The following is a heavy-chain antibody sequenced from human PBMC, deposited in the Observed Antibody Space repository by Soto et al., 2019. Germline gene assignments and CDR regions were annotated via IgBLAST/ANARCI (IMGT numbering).Heavy chain of an antibody. V-gene: IGHV3-23*01. Sequence: EVQLLESGGGLVQPGGSLRLSCAASGFTFSSSAMSWVRQAPGKGLEWVSSITGSGGSTSYADSVKGRFTISRDNSGNXXYLQMNSLRADDTAVYYCAKDPTRYWSGGSCYFDYWGQGTLVTVSS. J-gene: IGHJ4*02. CDR1: GFTFSSSA. D-gene: IGHD2-15*01. CDR2: ITGSGGST. CDR3: AKDPTRYWSGGSCYFDY.